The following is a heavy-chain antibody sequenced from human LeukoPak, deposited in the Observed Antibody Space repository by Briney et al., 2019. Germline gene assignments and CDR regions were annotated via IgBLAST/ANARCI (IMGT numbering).Heavy chain of an antibody. CDR1: GFTFSSHW. CDR3: ARGRFIAGTTAYYFDY. CDR2: INQGEGEK. J-gene: IGHJ4*02. V-gene: IGHV3-7*03. D-gene: IGHD1-26*01. Sequence: QSGGSLRLSCVDSGFTFSSHWMSWVRQAPGKGLEWVANINQGEGEKYYVDSVKGRFTISRDNAKKSLFLQMNSLRAEDAAVYYCARGRFIAGTTAYYFDYWGQGTLVTVSS.